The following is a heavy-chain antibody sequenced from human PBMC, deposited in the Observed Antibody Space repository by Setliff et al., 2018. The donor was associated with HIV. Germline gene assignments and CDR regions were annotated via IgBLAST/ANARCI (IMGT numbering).Heavy chain of an antibody. CDR3: AVLTHYYGSGSSGPTDYYYYMDF. Sequence: SETLSLTCAVSGYSISSGYYWGWIRQPPGKGLEWIGSIYHSGSTYYNPSLKCRVTISVDTSKNQVSLKLGSVTAADTAVYYCAVLTHYYGSGSSGPTDYYYYMDFWGKGTTFTGSS. J-gene: IGHJ6*03. CDR2: IYHSGST. V-gene: IGHV4-38-2*01. CDR1: GYSISSGYY. D-gene: IGHD3-10*01.